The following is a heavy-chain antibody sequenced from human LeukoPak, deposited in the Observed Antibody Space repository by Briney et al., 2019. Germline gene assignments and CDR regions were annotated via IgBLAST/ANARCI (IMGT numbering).Heavy chain of an antibody. CDR1: GYTFTDYY. J-gene: IGHJ3*01. Sequence: ASVKVSCKASGYTFTDYYMHWVRQAPGQGLEWVGWINPTSGGTNYAQKFQDRVTMTRDTSNNTSYMELSRLRSDDTAVYYCAREFRTTTWSYDAFDLWSQGTMVTVSS. D-gene: IGHD1/OR15-1a*01. CDR3: AREFRTTTWSYDAFDL. CDR2: INPTSGGT. V-gene: IGHV1-2*02.